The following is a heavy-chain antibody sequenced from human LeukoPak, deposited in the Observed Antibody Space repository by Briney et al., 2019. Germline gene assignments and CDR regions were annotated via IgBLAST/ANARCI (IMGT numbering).Heavy chain of an antibody. Sequence: GGSLRLSCAASGFSFSSYAMSWVGQAPGAGLEWASGICNDGANTNYADSVKGRFTISRDNSKNTLYLQMRSLRAEDTGVYLCAKNVVGTTEWGQGTLLTVSS. CDR1: GFSFSSYA. CDR3: AKNVVGTTE. D-gene: IGHD1-26*01. J-gene: IGHJ1*01. V-gene: IGHV3-23*01. CDR2: ICNDGANT.